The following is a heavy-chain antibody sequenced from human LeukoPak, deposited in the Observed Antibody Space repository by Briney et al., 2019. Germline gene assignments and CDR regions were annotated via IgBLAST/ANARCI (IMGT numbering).Heavy chain of an antibody. CDR1: GYSFTSYW. CDR3: ARRSAAGSSGYHTTDDAFDI. Sequence: GESLKISCKGSGYSFTSYWIGWVRQMPGKGLEWMGIIYPGDSDTRYSPSFQGQVTISADKSISTAYLQWSSLKASDTAMYYCARRSAAGSSGYHTTDDAFDIWGQGTMVTVSS. CDR2: IYPGDSDT. V-gene: IGHV5-51*01. D-gene: IGHD3-22*01. J-gene: IGHJ3*02.